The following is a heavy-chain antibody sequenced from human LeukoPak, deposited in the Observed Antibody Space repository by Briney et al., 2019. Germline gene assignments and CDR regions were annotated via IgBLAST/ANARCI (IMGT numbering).Heavy chain of an antibody. Sequence: GGSLRLSCAASGFTVSRNYMTWVRQAPGKGLEWVSLTYTGGGTYYADSVEGRFTISRDNSKNTLFLQMNALRPEDTAVYYCARDRSYDTYYFYMDVRGKGTTVTVSS. CDR2: TYTGGGT. V-gene: IGHV3-66*02. J-gene: IGHJ6*03. D-gene: IGHD5-18*01. CDR1: GFTVSRNY. CDR3: ARDRSYDTYYFYMDV.